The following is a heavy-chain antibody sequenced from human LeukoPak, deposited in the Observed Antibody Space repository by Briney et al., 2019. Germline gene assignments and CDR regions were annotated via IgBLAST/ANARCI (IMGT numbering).Heavy chain of an antibody. CDR2: INPSCGGT. CDR1: GYTFTDYY. V-gene: IGHV1-2*02. J-gene: IGHJ3*02. CDR3: AREMDSSEAFDI. Sequence: ASVKVSCKASGYTFTDYYMHWLRQAPGQGLEWMGWINPSCGGTNYAQKFQVRVTMTRDTSIATTYMELNRLTSDDTAVYFCAREMDSSEAFDIWGQGTLVTVSS. D-gene: IGHD3-22*01.